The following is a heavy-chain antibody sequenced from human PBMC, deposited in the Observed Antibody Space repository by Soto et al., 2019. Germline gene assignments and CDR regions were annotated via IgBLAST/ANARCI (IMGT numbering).Heavy chain of an antibody. D-gene: IGHD1-7*01. J-gene: IGHJ4*02. CDR1: GFTFSDYG. Sequence: GGSLRLSCVASGFTFSDYGMHWVRQAPDKGLEWVAVVWFDGSIQYYGDSVKGRFTISRDNSNNTVDLQMNNLRAEDTAVYYCARVDFGGNSYYFDYWGQGTPVTVSS. CDR3: ARVDFGGNSYYFDY. CDR2: VWFDGSIQ. V-gene: IGHV3-33*01.